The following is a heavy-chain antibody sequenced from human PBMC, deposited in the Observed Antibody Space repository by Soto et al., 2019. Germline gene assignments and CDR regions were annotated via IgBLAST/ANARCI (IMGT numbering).Heavy chain of an antibody. V-gene: IGHV4-4*07. CDR1: GGAISTYY. D-gene: IGHD3-3*01. Sequence: LSLTCTVPGGAISTYYWTWIRQPAGKGLEWIGRIYSSGSTKYNPSLQSRVTMSLDTSNNQFSLRLTSVTAADTAVYYCARGQRFSDWFDPWGQGTLVTVS. CDR3: ARGQRFSDWFDP. J-gene: IGHJ5*02. CDR2: IYSSGST.